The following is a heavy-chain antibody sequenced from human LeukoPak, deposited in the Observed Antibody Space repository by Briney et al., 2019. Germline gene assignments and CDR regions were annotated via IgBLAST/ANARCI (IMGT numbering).Heavy chain of an antibody. V-gene: IGHV1-69*04. D-gene: IGHD6-19*01. CDR2: IIPILGIA. Sequence: SVKVSCKASGGTFSSYAISWVRQAPGQGLEWMGRIIPILGIANYAQKFQGRVTITADKSTSTAYMELSSLRSEDTAVYYCARDFRGSGWYNRRAPIDYWGQGTLVTVSS. CDR1: GGTFSSYA. CDR3: ARDFRGSGWYNRRAPIDY. J-gene: IGHJ4*02.